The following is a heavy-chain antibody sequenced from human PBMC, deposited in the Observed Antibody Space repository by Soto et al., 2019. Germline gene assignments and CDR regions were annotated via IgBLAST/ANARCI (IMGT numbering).Heavy chain of an antibody. J-gene: IGHJ6*02. D-gene: IGHD6-13*01. Sequence: ASVKVSCKASGYTFTSYYMHWVRQAPGQGLEWMGIINPSGGSTCYAQSLQGRFTLSRDTSTSTVYMELSSLRSEDTAVYYCAKGVGYSSPYGMDVWGQGTTVTVSS. V-gene: IGHV1-46*04. CDR3: AKGVGYSSPYGMDV. CDR1: GYTFTSYY. CDR2: INPSGGST.